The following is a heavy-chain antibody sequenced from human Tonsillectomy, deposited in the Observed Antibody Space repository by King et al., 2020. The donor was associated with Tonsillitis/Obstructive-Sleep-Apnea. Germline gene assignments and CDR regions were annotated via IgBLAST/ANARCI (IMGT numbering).Heavy chain of an antibody. Sequence: VQLQQWGAGLLKPSETLSLTCAVYGGSFSGYYWSWIRQPPGKGLEWIGEINHSGSTNYNPSLKSRVTIAVDTSKNQFCLKLSSVTAADTALSYCARGGYSSATGYFDYWGQGTLVTVSS. D-gene: IGHD5-18*01. CDR3: ARGGYSSATGYFDY. V-gene: IGHV4-34*01. J-gene: IGHJ4*02. CDR2: INHSGST. CDR1: GGSFSGYY.